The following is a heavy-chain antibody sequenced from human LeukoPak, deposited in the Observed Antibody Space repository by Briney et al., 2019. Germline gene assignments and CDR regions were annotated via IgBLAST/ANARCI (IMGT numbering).Heavy chain of an antibody. D-gene: IGHD5-24*01. CDR1: GFTFSSYA. CDR2: IGGSGINT. V-gene: IGHV3-23*01. Sequence: GGSLRLSCAASGFTFSSYAMSWVRQAPGKGLEWVSTIGGSGINTYYADSVKGRFIISRDNSENTLYLQMNNLRAEDTAIYYCAKGSDGYNCVVDYWGQGTLVTVSS. CDR3: AKGSDGYNCVVDY. J-gene: IGHJ4*02.